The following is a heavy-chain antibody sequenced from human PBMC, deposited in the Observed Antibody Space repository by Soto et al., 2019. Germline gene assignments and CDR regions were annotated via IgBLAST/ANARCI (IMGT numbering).Heavy chain of an antibody. CDR3: ATMAGTYPY. CDR2: INPDGSDT. D-gene: IGHD1-26*01. V-gene: IGHV3-74*01. CDR1: GFTFSSYA. J-gene: IGHJ4*02. Sequence: GGSLRLSCAASGFTFSSYAMSWVRQAPGKGLVWVSRINPDGSDTNYADSVKGRFTISRDNAKNIVYLQMSSLRAEDTALYYCATMAGTYPYWGQGTLVTVSS.